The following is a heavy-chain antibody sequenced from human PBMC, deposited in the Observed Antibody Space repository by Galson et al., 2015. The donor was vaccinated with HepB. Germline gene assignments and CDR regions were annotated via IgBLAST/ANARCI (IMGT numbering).Heavy chain of an antibody. CDR1: GFTVSNNF. J-gene: IGHJ3*02. CDR2: IYSGGST. CDR3: ARVDYGDSDAFDI. V-gene: IGHV3-53*01. D-gene: IGHD4-17*01. Sequence: SLRLSCAASGFTVSNNFMNWVRQAPGKGLEWVSVIYSGGSTYYADSVKGRFTISRDNSKNTLYLQMNTLRAEDTAVYYCARVDYGDSDAFDIWGQGTMVTVSS.